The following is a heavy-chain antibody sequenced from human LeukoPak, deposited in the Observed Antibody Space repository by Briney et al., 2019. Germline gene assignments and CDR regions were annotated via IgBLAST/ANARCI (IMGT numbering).Heavy chain of an antibody. V-gene: IGHV4-30-4*02. D-gene: IGHD2-21*02. CDR1: GDSISSGGYY. J-gene: IGHJ4*02. CDR2: IYYSDNS. CDR3: SGSDCYSYSPYDS. Sequence: SDTLALLCTFSGDSISSGGYYWSWIPQRPGQGLERIEYIYYSDNSYYNPSLKSRLAISVDTSKNQFSLNLTSVTAADTAVYYCSGSDCYSYSPYDSWGQGTLVAVSS.